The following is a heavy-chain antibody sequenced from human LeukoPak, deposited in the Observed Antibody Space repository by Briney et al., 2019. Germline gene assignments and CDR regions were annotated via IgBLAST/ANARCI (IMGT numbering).Heavy chain of an antibody. Sequence: GGSLRLSCAASGFTFSSYWMSCVRQAPGKGREWVANIKQEGSEKYYVYSGKGRFTISRDNAKNSLFLQMNSLRAEDTAVYYCARHLYGNYLLYFDYWGQGTLVTVSS. V-gene: IGHV3-7*01. CDR3: ARHLYGNYLLYFDY. J-gene: IGHJ4*02. CDR1: GFTFSSYW. CDR2: IKQEGSEK. D-gene: IGHD4-11*01.